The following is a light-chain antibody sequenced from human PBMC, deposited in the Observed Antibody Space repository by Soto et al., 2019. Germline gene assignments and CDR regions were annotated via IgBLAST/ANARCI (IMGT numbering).Light chain of an antibody. V-gene: IGKV1-5*01. CDR3: QQYKDYTWT. J-gene: IGKJ1*01. CDR1: QSGDRY. Sequence: DIQMTQSPSTLSASVGDRVSITCRASQSGDRYLAWYQQKPGKAPHLLIYDASSLESGVPSRFSGSGSGTEFTLTISSLQPDDFTTFYCQQYKDYTWTFGQGTKVEV. CDR2: DAS.